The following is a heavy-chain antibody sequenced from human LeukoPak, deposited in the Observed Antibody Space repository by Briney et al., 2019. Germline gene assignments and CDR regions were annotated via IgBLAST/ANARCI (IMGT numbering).Heavy chain of an antibody. Sequence: SETLSLTCTVSGGSISSGGYYWSWIRQPPGKGLEWIGYIYHSGSTYYNPSLKSRVTISVDTSKNQFSLKLSYVTAADTAVYYCARDPLAPRSWFDPWGQGTLVTVSS. J-gene: IGHJ5*02. CDR1: GGSISSGGYY. D-gene: IGHD5-12*01. V-gene: IGHV4-30-2*01. CDR3: ARDPLAPRSWFDP. CDR2: IYHSGST.